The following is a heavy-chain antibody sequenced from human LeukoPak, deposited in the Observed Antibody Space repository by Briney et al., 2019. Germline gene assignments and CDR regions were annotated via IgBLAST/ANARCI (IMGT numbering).Heavy chain of an antibody. CDR3: AKANDILTGYYPLPGH. Sequence: PGGSLRLSCAASGFTFSSYAMSWVRQAPGKGLEWVSAISGSGGSTYYADSVKGRFTISRDNSKNTLYLQMNSLRAEDTAVYYCAKANDILTGYYPLPGHWGQGTLVTVSS. CDR2: ISGSGGST. V-gene: IGHV3-23*01. D-gene: IGHD3-9*01. CDR1: GFTFSSYA. J-gene: IGHJ4*02.